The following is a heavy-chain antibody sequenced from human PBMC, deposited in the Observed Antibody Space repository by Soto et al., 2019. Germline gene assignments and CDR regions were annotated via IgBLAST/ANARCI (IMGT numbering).Heavy chain of an antibody. CDR3: AIDQTPEYCTNGVFYNFDY. J-gene: IGHJ4*02. D-gene: IGHD2-8*01. Sequence: EVQLLESGGGLVQPGGSLRLSCAASGVTFSSYAMSWVRQAPGKGLEWVSAISGSGGSTYYADSVKGRFTISRDNSKNTLYLQMNSLRAEDTAVYYCAIDQTPEYCTNGVFYNFDYWGQGTLDTVSS. CDR1: GVTFSSYA. CDR2: ISGSGGST. V-gene: IGHV3-23*01.